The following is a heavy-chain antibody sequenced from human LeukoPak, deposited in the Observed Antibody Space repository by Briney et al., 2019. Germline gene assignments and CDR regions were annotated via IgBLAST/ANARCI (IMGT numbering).Heavy chain of an antibody. CDR2: INHNGNVN. CDR1: GFTFSSYW. D-gene: IGHD3-16*01. CDR3: ARGGGLDV. J-gene: IGHJ6*02. V-gene: IGHV3-7*03. Sequence: GGSLRLSCAASGFTFSSYWMNWARQAPGEGLEWVASINHNGNVNYYVDSVKGRFTISRDNAKNSLYLQMSNLRAEDTAVYFCARGGGLDVWGQGATVTVSS.